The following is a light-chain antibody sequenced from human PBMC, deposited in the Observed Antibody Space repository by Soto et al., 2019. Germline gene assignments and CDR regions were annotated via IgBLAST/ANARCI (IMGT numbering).Light chain of an antibody. CDR3: SSYAGSNNPVV. Sequence: QSVLTQPPSASGSPGQSVTISCTGTSSDVGGYNYVSWYQQHPGKAPKLMIYEVSKRPSGVPDRFSGSKSGSTASLTVSGLQAEDEADYYCSSYAGSNNPVVFGGGTQLTVL. CDR2: EVS. CDR1: SSDVGGYNY. V-gene: IGLV2-8*01. J-gene: IGLJ2*01.